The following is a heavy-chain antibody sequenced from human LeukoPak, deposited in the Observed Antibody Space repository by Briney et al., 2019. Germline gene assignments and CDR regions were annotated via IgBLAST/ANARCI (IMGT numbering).Heavy chain of an antibody. D-gene: IGHD2-15*01. CDR3: ARSTPREPPYCSGGSCYSMSGAFDI. V-gene: IGHV5-51*01. CDR2: IYPGDSDT. Sequence: GESLKISCKGSGYSFTSYWIGWVRQMPGKGLEWMGIIYPGDSDTRYSPSFQGQVTISADKSISTAYLQWSSLKASDTAMYYCARSTPREPPYCSGGSCYSMSGAFDIWGQGTMVTVSS. J-gene: IGHJ3*02. CDR1: GYSFTSYW.